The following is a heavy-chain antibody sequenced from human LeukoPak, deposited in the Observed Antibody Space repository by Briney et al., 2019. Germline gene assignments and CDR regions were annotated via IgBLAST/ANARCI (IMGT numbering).Heavy chain of an antibody. CDR3: AKDAVHYDFWSGSFDY. CDR2: IRYDGSNK. V-gene: IGHV3-30*02. J-gene: IGHJ4*02. D-gene: IGHD3-3*01. Sequence: PGGSLRLSCAGSGFTFSSYGMHWVRQAPGKGLEWVAFIRYDGSNKYYADSVKGRFTISRDNSKNTLYLQMNSLRAEDTAVYYCAKDAVHYDFWSGSFDYWGQGTLVTVSS. CDR1: GFTFSSYG.